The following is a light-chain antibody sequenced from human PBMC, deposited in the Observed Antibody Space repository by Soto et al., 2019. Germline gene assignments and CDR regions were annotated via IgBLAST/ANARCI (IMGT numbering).Light chain of an antibody. CDR2: EVR. V-gene: IGLV2-14*01. CDR1: MRDVGAYNL. J-gene: IGLJ2*01. CDR3: SSYTSKSSLI. Sequence: QSALTQPPSASGSLGQSITISCAGTMRDVGAYNLVSWYQQHPGRAPQLIIYEVRNRPSGISFRFSGSKSGNTASLTISGLQAEDEADYYCSSYTSKSSLIFGGGTKLTVL.